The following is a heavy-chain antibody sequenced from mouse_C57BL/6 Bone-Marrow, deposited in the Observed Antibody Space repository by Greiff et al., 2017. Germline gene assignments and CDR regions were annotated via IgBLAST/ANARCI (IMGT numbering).Heavy chain of an antibody. J-gene: IGHJ4*01. CDR2: LHPNSGST. CDR1: GYTFTSYW. D-gene: IGHD1-1*01. V-gene: IGHV1-64*01. CDR3: ARPDYYGTFMDY. Sequence: QVQLQQPGAELVKPGASVKLSCKASGYTFTSYWMHWVKQRPGQGLEWIGMLHPNSGSTNYNEKFKSKATLTVDKTSITAYMQLSSLTSENSAVYYCARPDYYGTFMDYWGQGTSVTVSA.